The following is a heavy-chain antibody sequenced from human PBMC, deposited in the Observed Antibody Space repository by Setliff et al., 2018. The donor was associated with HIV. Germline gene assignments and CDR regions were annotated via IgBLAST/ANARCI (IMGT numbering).Heavy chain of an antibody. CDR2: TVIDGTYT. CDR3: AKDLGNYYYMDV. D-gene: IGHD3-10*01. CDR1: GFTFSSHG. J-gene: IGHJ6*03. Sequence: PGGSLRLSCSVSGFTFSSHGMHWVRQTPGKGLEWVAFTVIDGTYTFYAESVKGRFTISRDNSKNTLYLRLNSLRAEDTAIYYCAKDLGNYYYMDVWGKGTTVTVSS. V-gene: IGHV3-30*02.